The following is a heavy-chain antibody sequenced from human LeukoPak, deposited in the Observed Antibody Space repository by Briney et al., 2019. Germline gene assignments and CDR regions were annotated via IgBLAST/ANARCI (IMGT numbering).Heavy chain of an antibody. D-gene: IGHD6-19*01. V-gene: IGHV1-69*04. Sequence: GASVKVSCTASGGTFSSYAISWVRQAPGQGLEWMGRIIPILGIANYAQKFQGRVTITADKSTSTAYMELSSLRSEDTAVYYCARDLGTGYSSGWDYWGQGTLVTVSS. CDR3: ARDLGTGYSSGWDY. CDR1: GGTFSSYA. J-gene: IGHJ4*02. CDR2: IIPILGIA.